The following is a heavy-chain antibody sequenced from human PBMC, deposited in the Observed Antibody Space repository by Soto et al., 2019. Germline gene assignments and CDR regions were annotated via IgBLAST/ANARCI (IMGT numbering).Heavy chain of an antibody. V-gene: IGHV5-51*01. CDR2: IYPGDSDT. CDR3: ARSPRGAARPLYYYYGMDV. J-gene: IGHJ6*02. Sequence: GESLKISCKGSGYSFTSYWIGWVRQMPGKGLEWMGIIYPGDSDTRYSPSFQGQVTISADKSISTAYLQWSSLKASDTAMYYCARSPRGAARPLYYYYGMDVWGQGTTVTVSS. CDR1: GYSFTSYW. D-gene: IGHD6-6*01.